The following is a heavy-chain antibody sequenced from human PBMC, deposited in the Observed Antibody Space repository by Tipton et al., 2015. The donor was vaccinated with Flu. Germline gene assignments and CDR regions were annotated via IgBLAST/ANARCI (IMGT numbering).Heavy chain of an antibody. J-gene: IGHJ5*02. D-gene: IGHD5-24*01. CDR2: IHYSGIT. CDR1: GGSVSSYY. V-gene: IGHV4-59*02. CDR3: VRGCSRDGYNCWFDP. Sequence: TLSLTCTVSGGSVSSYYWSWIRQPPGKGLEWIGNIHYSGITNYNPSLKSRVTTSVDTSKNQFSLKLNSVTAADTAVYYRVRGCSRDGYNCWFDPWGQGTLVTVSS.